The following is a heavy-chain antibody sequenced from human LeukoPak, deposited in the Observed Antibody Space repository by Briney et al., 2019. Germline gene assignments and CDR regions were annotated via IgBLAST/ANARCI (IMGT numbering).Heavy chain of an antibody. CDR2: IHSDGSST. CDR1: RSTISTYW. J-gene: IGHJ3*02. V-gene: IGHV3-74*01. D-gene: IGHD3-22*01. Sequence: PGGSLRLSCAASRSTISTYWMHWVRQAPGKGLVWVSRIHSDGSSTSYADSVKGRFTISRDNAKNTLYLQMNSLRAEDTAVYYCARENKWLPTSDAFDIWGQGTMVTVSS. CDR3: ARENKWLPTSDAFDI.